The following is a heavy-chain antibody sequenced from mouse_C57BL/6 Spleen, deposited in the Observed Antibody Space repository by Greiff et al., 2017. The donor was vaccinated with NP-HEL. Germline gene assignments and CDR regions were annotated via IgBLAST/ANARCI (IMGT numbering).Heavy chain of an antibody. CDR1: GYTFTSYW. Sequence: VHLVESGAELAKPGASVKLSCKASGYTFTSYWMHWVKQRPGQGLEWIGYINPSSGYTKYNQKFKDKATLTADKSSSTAYMQLSSLTYEDSAVYYCARVYYDYDEDFDYWGQGTTLTVSS. CDR3: ARVYYDYDEDFDY. J-gene: IGHJ2*01. V-gene: IGHV1-7*01. CDR2: INPSSGYT. D-gene: IGHD2-4*01.